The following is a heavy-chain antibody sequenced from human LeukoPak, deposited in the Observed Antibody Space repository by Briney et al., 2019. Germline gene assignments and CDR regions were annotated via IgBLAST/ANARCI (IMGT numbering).Heavy chain of an antibody. J-gene: IGHJ4*02. V-gene: IGHV4-59*01. CDR2: IYYSGST. D-gene: IGHD4-23*01. CDR3: ARVPSPYGGNFLFDY. CDR1: GGSISSYY. Sequence: SETLSLTCTVSGGSISSYYWSWIRQPPGKGLEWIGYIYYSGSTNYNPSLKSRVTISVDTSKNQFSLKLSSVTAADTAVYYCARVPSPYGGNFLFDYWGQGTLVTVSS.